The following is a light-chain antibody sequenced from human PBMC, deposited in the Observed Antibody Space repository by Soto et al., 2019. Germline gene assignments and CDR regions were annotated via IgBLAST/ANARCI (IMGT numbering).Light chain of an antibody. CDR3: NSYTSTSTLVV. Sequence: QSVLTQPASVSGSPGQSITISCTGSSSDVGGYNYVSWYQQHPGKAPKLMIYDVSNRPSGVSNRFSGSKSGNTASLTISGPQAEDEADYYCNSYTSTSTLVVFGGGTKVTVL. CDR2: DVS. V-gene: IGLV2-14*01. CDR1: SSDVGGYNY. J-gene: IGLJ2*01.